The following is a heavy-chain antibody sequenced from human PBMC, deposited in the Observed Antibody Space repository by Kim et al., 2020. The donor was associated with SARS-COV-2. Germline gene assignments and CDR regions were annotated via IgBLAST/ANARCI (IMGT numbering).Heavy chain of an antibody. CDR3: ARGTGTTYYYYYYYGMDV. J-gene: IGHJ6*02. V-gene: IGHV4-59*09. Sequence: KSRVTLSVDTSKNQFSLKLSSVTAADTAVYYCARGTGTTYYYYYYYGMDVWGQGTTVTVSS. D-gene: IGHD1-1*01.